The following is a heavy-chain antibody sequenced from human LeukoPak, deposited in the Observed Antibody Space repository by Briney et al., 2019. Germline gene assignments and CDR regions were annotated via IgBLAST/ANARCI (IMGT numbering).Heavy chain of an antibody. CDR1: GFRFSSYA. D-gene: IGHD3-22*01. CDR2: ISIDGGNT. CDR3: ARVLRDISGYYDY. V-gene: IGHV3-64*01. J-gene: IGHJ4*02. Sequence: PGGSLRLSCAASGFRFSSYAMHWVRQAPGKGLEYVSAISIDGGNTFYASSVKGRLTISRDNSKSTLYLQMGSLRAEDMAVYYCARVLRDISGYYDYWGQGTLVTVSS.